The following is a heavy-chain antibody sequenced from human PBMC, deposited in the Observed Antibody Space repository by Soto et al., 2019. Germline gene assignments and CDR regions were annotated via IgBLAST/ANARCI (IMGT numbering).Heavy chain of an antibody. CDR3: ARESGGAPATLDYYYFYMDV. D-gene: IGHD1-26*01. CDR2: INPNGGAT. CDR1: GDSFSAFY. Sequence: QVQLVQSGAEVKKPGASVKVSCKTSGDSFSAFYLHWVRQAPGQGLEWLGWINPNGGATKYAQKFRGRVAMTSDTSIRTAYLELSSLRSDDTAIYYCARESGGAPATLDYYYFYMDVWGKGTTVTVSS. J-gene: IGHJ6*03. V-gene: IGHV1-2*02.